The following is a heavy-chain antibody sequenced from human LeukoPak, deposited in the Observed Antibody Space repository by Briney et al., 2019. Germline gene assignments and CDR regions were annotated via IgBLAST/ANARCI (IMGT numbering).Heavy chain of an antibody. Sequence: GGSLRLSCAASGFTFSSYGMHWVRQAPGKGLEWVAVIWYDGSNKYYADSVKGRFTISRDNSKNTLYLQMNSLRAEDTAVYYRARGYCSSTSCYKNWFDPWGQGTLVTVSS. V-gene: IGHV3-33*01. CDR2: IWYDGSNK. D-gene: IGHD2-2*02. J-gene: IGHJ5*02. CDR1: GFTFSSYG. CDR3: ARGYCSSTSCYKNWFDP.